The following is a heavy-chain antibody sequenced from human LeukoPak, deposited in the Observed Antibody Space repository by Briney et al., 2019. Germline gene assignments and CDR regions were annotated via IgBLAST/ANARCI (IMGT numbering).Heavy chain of an antibody. V-gene: IGHV1-2*02. J-gene: IGHJ3*01. CDR1: GYTFIDYY. Sequence: ASVKVSCKASGYTFIDYYINWVRQAPGQGLEWMGWINPNIGGTEYAQQFQGRVTMTRDTSISTAYMELRRLRSDDTAVYYCARAIPPLVAGVRRGAFGLWGQGTMVTVSS. D-gene: IGHD6-19*01. CDR3: ARAIPPLVAGVRRGAFGL. CDR2: INPNIGGT.